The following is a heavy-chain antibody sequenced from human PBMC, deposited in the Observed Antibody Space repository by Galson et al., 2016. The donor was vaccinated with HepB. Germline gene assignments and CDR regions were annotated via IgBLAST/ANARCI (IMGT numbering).Heavy chain of an antibody. CDR3: ARRQGSSFSFDY. V-gene: IGHV5-51*01. D-gene: IGHD6-6*01. J-gene: IGHJ4*02. CDR1: GYSFTTYW. Sequence: QSGAEVKKPGESLKISCKSSGYSFTTYWIGWVRQMPGKGLECMGIIYPGDSDTRYSPSFQGQVTISADKSISTAYLQWSSLKASDTAIYYWARRQGSSFSFDYWGQGTLVTVSS. CDR2: IYPGDSDT.